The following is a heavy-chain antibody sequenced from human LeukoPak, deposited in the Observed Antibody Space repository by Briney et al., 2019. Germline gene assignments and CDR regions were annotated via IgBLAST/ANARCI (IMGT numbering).Heavy chain of an antibody. Sequence: GGSLRLSCAASGFTFSSYWMHWVRQAPGKGLVWVSRIKTDGSSTSYADSVKGRFTISRDNSKNTLYLQMNSLRAEDTAVYHCAKGGPYARFDPWGQGTLVTVSS. J-gene: IGHJ5*02. CDR3: AKGGPYARFDP. CDR2: IKTDGSST. D-gene: IGHD2-2*01. V-gene: IGHV3-74*01. CDR1: GFTFSSYW.